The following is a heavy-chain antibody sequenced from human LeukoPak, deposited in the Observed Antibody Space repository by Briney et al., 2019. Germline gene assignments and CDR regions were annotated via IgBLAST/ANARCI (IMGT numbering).Heavy chain of an antibody. Sequence: SETLSLTCTVSGYSISSGYYWSWIRPPPGKGLDWIGYIYYSGRTNYNASLQSRVTISVDTSKNQFSLKLSSVTAADTAVYYCARDGGISGYFDYWGQGTLVTVSS. CDR1: GYSISSGYY. CDR2: IYYSGRT. J-gene: IGHJ4*02. V-gene: IGHV4-61*01. CDR3: ARDGGISGYFDY. D-gene: IGHD4-23*01.